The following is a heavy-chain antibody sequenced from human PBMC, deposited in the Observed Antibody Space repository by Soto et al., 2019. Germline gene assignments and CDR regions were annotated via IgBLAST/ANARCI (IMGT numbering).Heavy chain of an antibody. CDR2: ISGSGTTT. D-gene: IGHD3-10*01. J-gene: IGHJ4*02. V-gene: IGHV3-23*01. CDR3: AKVHGSGNYHNFPDY. Sequence: GGSLRLSCAAPGFTFSTYAISWVRQAPGKGLEWVSLISGSGTTTYYADSVKGRFTISRDNSKNTLYLQMNSLRAEDTAVYYCAKVHGSGNYHNFPDYWGQGTLVTVSS. CDR1: GFTFSTYA.